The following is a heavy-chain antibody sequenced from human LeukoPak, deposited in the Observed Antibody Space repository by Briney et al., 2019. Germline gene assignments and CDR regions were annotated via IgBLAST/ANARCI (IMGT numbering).Heavy chain of an antibody. J-gene: IGHJ4*02. CDR2: IRSKAYGGTT. D-gene: IGHD2-15*01. CDR3: TREGYCSDGSCPSTG. V-gene: IGHV3-49*04. Sequence: GGSLRLSCTASGFTFGDYAMSWVRQAPGKGLEWVGFIRSKAYGGTTEYAASVKGRFTISRDDSKSIAYLQMNSLKTEDTAVYYCTREGYCSDGSCPSTGWGQGTLVTVSS. CDR1: GFTFGDYA.